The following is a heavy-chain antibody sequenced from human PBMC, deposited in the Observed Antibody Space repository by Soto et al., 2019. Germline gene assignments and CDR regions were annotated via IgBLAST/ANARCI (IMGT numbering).Heavy chain of an antibody. CDR3: ARAPAYGSGGAFDI. CDR2: ISAYNGNT. Sequence: QVQLVQSGAEVKKPGASVKVSCKASGYTFTSYGISWVRQAPGQGLEWMGWISAYNGNTNYAQKIQGRGTMTTDTSTSTAYMELRGLGSYDSAVYYGARAPAYGSGGAFDIWVQGTMVTVSS. J-gene: IGHJ3*02. D-gene: IGHD3-10*01. V-gene: IGHV1-18*04. CDR1: GYTFTSYG.